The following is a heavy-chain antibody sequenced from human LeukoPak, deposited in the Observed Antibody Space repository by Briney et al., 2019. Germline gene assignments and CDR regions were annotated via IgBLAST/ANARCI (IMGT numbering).Heavy chain of an antibody. J-gene: IGHJ4*02. D-gene: IGHD6-19*01. CDR3: ARVAGSGWYATDY. V-gene: IGHV3-23*01. CDR1: GFTFSSQT. Sequence: QPGGSLRLSCAASGFTFSSQTMSWVRQAPGKGLEWVSAISGSGGSTYYADSMKGRFTISRDNSKNTLYLQMNSLRAEDTAVYYCARVAGSGWYATDYWGQGTLVTVSS. CDR2: ISGSGGST.